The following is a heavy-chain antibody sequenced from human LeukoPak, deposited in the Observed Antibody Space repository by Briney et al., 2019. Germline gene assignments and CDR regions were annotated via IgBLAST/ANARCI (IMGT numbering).Heavy chain of an antibody. J-gene: IGHJ4*02. CDR2: INPSGGST. V-gene: IGHV1-46*01. CDR3: AREVDLYYFDY. Sequence: ASGKGSFKASGFPFPRHYMPWVRPAPGQGVGWMGIINPSGGSTSYAQKFQGRVTMTRDTSTSTVYMELSSLRSEDTAVYYCAREVDLYYFDYWGQGTLVTVSS. CDR1: GFPFPRHY.